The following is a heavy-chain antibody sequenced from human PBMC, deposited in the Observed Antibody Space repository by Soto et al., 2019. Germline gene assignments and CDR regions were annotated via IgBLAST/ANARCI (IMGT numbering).Heavy chain of an antibody. V-gene: IGHV4-34*01. CDR3: ISKLGSCTGGSCNGYFDL. D-gene: IGHD2-15*01. CDR2: INHSGST. CDR1: GGSFSGFY. Sequence: QVQLQQWGAGLLKPSETLSLTCAVYGGSFSGFYWSWIRQPPGKGLEWIGEINHSGSTNYNPSLKSRVTSSAYTPKNQFSLQLMSVTAVDTAVYYFISKLGSCTGGSCNGYFDLWGRGTLVTASS. J-gene: IGHJ2*01.